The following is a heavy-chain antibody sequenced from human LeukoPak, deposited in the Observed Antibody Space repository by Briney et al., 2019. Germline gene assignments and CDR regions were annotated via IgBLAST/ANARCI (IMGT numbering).Heavy chain of an antibody. CDR1: GYTFTSYY. CDR3: ALTTAMGGGY. Sequence: ASVKVSCKASGYTFTSYYMHWVRQAPGQGLEWMGIINPSGGSTSYPQKFQGRVTMTRDTSTSTVYMELSSLRSEDTPGYYCALTTAMGGGYWGQGTLVTVSS. CDR2: INPSGGST. J-gene: IGHJ4*02. D-gene: IGHD5-18*01. V-gene: IGHV1-46*01.